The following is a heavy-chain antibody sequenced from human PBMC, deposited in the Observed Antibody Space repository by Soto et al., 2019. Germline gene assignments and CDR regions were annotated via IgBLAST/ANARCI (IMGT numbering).Heavy chain of an antibody. Sequence: GGSLRLSCAASGFTFSEYAMTWVRQAPGKGLEWVSVIGGAGGNIYYADSVKGRFTVSRDNSENTLYLQMNSLRAEDTAVYYCAKQPLKAPLSFHYSGQGTFVTLST. CDR3: AKQPLKAPLSFHY. J-gene: IGHJ4*02. V-gene: IGHV3-23*01. CDR1: GFTFSEYA. CDR2: IGGAGGNI.